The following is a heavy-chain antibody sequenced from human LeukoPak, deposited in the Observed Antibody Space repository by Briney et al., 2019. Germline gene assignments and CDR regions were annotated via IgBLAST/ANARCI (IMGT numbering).Heavy chain of an antibody. Sequence: QAGGSLRLSCAASGFTFSSYAMSWVRQAPGKGLEWVSAISGSGGSTYYADSVKGRFTISRDNSKNTLYLQMNSLRAEDTAVYYCAPGEWELLPNWFDPWGQGTLVTVSS. D-gene: IGHD1-26*01. CDR1: GFTFSSYA. CDR2: ISGSGGST. V-gene: IGHV3-23*01. J-gene: IGHJ5*02. CDR3: APGEWELLPNWFDP.